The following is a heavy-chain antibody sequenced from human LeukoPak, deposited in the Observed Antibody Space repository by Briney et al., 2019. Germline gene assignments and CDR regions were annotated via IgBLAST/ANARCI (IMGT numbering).Heavy chain of an antibody. D-gene: IGHD6-13*01. Sequence: ASVKVSCKASGGTFSSYAISWVRQAPGQGLEWMGGIIPIFGTANYAQKFQGRVTITADESTSTAYMELSSLRSEDTAVYYCARSYSSGWYGGDYWGQGTLVTVSS. J-gene: IGHJ4*02. CDR3: ARSYSSGWYGGDY. V-gene: IGHV1-69*13. CDR2: IIPIFGTA. CDR1: GGTFSSYA.